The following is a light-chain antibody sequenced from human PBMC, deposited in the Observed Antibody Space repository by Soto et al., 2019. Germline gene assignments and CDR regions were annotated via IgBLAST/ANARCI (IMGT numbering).Light chain of an antibody. CDR3: CSYAGSYTWV. J-gene: IGLJ3*02. CDR2: DVS. Sequence: QSALTQPRSVSGSPGQSVTISCTGTRSDVGGYNYVSWYQQHPGKAPKLMIYDVSKRPSGVPDRFSGSKSGNTASLPISVPTDDDEVDYYCCSYAGSYTWVVGGGTKLAVL. V-gene: IGLV2-11*01. CDR1: RSDVGGYNY.